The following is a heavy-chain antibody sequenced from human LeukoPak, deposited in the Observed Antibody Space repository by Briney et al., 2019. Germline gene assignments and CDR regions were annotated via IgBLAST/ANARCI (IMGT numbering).Heavy chain of an antibody. J-gene: IGHJ4*02. D-gene: IGHD2-15*01. CDR3: AKAGAVVVVVAKFFDY. V-gene: IGHV3-73*01. CDR1: GFTFSGSA. CDR2: IRSKANSYAT. Sequence: GGSLRLSCAASGFTFSGSAMHWVRQASGKGLEWVGRIRSKANSYATAYAASVKGRFTISRDDSKNTAYLQMNSLRAEDTAVYYCAKAGAVVVVVAKFFDYWGQGTLVTVSS.